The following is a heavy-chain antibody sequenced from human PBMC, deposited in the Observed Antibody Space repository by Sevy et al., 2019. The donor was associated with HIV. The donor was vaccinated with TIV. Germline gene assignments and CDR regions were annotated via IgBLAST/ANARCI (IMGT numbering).Heavy chain of an antibody. D-gene: IGHD6-6*01. V-gene: IGHV4-59*01. J-gene: IGHJ4*02. Sequence: SETLSLTCSVSGGSISSYFWTWVRQSPGKGLEWIGNIYFTGNTDYSPSLKSRVTLSLDTSKSHFSLILNSVTAADTAVYYCARDSTTRPRVLDYWGQRTLVTGSS. CDR2: IYFTGNT. CDR3: ARDSTTRPRVLDY. CDR1: GGSISSYF.